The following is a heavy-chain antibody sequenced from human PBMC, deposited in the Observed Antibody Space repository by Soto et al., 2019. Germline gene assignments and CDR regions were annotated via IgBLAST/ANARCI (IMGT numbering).Heavy chain of an antibody. J-gene: IGHJ5*02. CDR2: INHSGST. CDR1: GGSFSGYY. V-gene: IGHV4-34*01. Sequence: SEILSLTCAVYGGSFSGYYWSWIRQPPGKGLEWIGEINHSGSTNYNPSLKSRVTISVDTSKNQFSLKLSSVTAADTAVYYCARKGASIVVVPAAIIPRWFDPWGQGTLVTVSS. D-gene: IGHD2-2*02. CDR3: ARKGASIVVVPAAIIPRWFDP.